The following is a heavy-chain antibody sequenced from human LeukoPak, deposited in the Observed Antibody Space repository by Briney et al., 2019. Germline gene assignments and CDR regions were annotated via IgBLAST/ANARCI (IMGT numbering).Heavy chain of an antibody. V-gene: IGHV3-11*03. CDR3: ARSWTIYDAFDI. J-gene: IGHJ3*02. D-gene: IGHD3-3*01. CDR2: ISSNTIYA. Sequence: GGSLRLSCAASAFTFSAYYTGCARHAPGRGLECLSYISSNTIYANYADSVEGRFTISRDNAKNSLSLQMNSLRAEDTAVYYCARSWTIYDAFDIWGQGTMVTISS. CDR1: AFTFSAYY.